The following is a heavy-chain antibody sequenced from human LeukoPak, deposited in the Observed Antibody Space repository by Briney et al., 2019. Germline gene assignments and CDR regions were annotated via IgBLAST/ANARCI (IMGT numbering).Heavy chain of an antibody. CDR1: GFAFTTYA. Sequence: PGGSLRLSCAASGFAFTTYAMNWARQAPGKGLEWVSTISGSGGGTFYADSVKGRFTISRDNSKNTLYLQMNSLRAEDTAIYYCAMDTWCSSSSCWFDPWGQGTLVTVSS. D-gene: IGHD6-6*01. J-gene: IGHJ5*02. CDR2: ISGSGGGT. CDR3: AMDTWCSSSSCWFDP. V-gene: IGHV3-23*01.